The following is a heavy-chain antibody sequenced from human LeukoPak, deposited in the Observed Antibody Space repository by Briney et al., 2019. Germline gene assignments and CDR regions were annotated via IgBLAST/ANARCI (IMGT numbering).Heavy chain of an antibody. CDR2: IHSDGSGT. D-gene: IGHD6-13*01. CDR1: GFIFSSYW. V-gene: IGHV3-74*01. Sequence: GGSLRLSCAASGFIFSSYWMHWVRQAPGKGLVWVSRIHSDGSGTTYADSVKGRFTISRDNAKNTLYLQMTGLRDEDAAVYYCARGRSSSSGSDSWGQGPLVTVPS. CDR3: ARGRSSSSGSDS. J-gene: IGHJ4*02.